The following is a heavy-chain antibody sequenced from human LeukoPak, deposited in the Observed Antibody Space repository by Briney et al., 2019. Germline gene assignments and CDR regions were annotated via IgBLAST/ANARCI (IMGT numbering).Heavy chain of an antibody. CDR3: VKEKQYSSGRQYYFDD. CDR2: ITSNGGST. CDR1: GFTFSSFA. J-gene: IGHJ4*02. D-gene: IGHD6-19*01. V-gene: IGHV3-64D*06. Sequence: PGGSLRLSCAASGFTFSSFAMHWVRQAPGKGLEYVSVITSNGGSTYYADSVKGRFTISRDNSKNTLYLHMSSLRAEDTAVYYCVKEKQYSSGRQYYFDDWGQGTLVTVSS.